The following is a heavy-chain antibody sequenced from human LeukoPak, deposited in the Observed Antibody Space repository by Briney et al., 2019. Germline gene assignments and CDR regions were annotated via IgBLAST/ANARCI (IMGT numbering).Heavy chain of an antibody. Sequence: GGSLRLSCSASGFTFTTNAMTWVRQAPGKGLEWVSIIRGNGDRTHYADSVTGRFTISRDNSKNTLYLQMNSLRGEDSAIYYCAKGQELDDGVFDSWGQGTLVSVSS. V-gene: IGHV3-23*01. CDR1: GFTFTTNA. CDR2: IRGNGDRT. CDR3: AKGQELDDGVFDS. J-gene: IGHJ4*02. D-gene: IGHD1-1*01.